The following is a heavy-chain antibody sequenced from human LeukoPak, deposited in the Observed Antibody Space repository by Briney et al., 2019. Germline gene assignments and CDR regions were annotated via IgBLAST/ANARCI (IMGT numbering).Heavy chain of an antibody. CDR3: ARSNVRGYYWDY. D-gene: IGHD3-10*02. J-gene: IGHJ4*02. CDR2: IYYSGST. Sequence: KPSETLSLTCTVSGYSISSGYYWGWIRQPPGKGLEWIGYIYYSGSTNYNPSLKSRVTISVDTSKNQFSLKLSSVTAADTAVYYCARSNVRGYYWDYWGQGTLVTVSS. CDR1: GYSISSGYY. V-gene: IGHV4-61*01.